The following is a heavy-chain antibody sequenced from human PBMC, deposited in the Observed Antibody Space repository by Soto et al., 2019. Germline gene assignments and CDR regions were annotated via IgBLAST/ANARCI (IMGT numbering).Heavy chain of an antibody. D-gene: IGHD2-15*01. CDR2: ISAYNGNT. J-gene: IGHJ4*02. CDR1: GYTFTSYG. CDR3: ARIYCSGGSCYSESDY. V-gene: IGHV1-18*01. Sequence: QVQLVQSGAEVKKPGASVKVSCKASGYTFTSYGISWVRQAPGQGLEWMGWISAYNGNTNYAQKLQGRVTMTTDTSTSTADMELRSRRSDDTAVYYCARIYCSGGSCYSESDYWGQGTLVTVSS.